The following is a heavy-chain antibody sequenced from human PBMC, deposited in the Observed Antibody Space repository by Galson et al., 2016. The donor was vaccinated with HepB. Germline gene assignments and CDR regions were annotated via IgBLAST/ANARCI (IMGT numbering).Heavy chain of an antibody. V-gene: IGHV1-18*01. CDR1: GYTFTSYG. D-gene: IGHD2-2*01. CDR2: ISAHNGNT. Sequence: SVKVSCKASGYTFTSYGISWVRQAPGQRLEWMGWISAHNGNTNYAQKFQGRVTMTTDTSTSTAYMELRSLRSDDTAVYYCARDSEDIVLVPAAFLEHWFDRWGQGTLVTVSS. CDR3: ARDSEDIVLVPAAFLEHWFDR. J-gene: IGHJ5*02.